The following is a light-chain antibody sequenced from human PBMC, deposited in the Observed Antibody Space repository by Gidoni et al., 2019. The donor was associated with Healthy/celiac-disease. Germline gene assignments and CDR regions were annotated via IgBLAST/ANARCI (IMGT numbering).Light chain of an antibody. CDR3: QTWGTGSAV. J-gene: IGLJ7*01. Sequence: QLVLTQSPSASASLGASVKLTCPLSSGHSSYAIAWHPQQPEKGPWYLMKLNSDGSHRLGDGIPDRFSGSSSGAERYLTISSLQSEDEADYYCQTWGTGSAVFGGGTQLTVL. CDR2: LNSDGSH. CDR1: SGHSSYA. V-gene: IGLV4-69*01.